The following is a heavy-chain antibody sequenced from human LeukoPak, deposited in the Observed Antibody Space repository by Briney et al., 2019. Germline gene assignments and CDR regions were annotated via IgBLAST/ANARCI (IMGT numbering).Heavy chain of an antibody. D-gene: IGHD1-26*01. CDR3: ARDRSSGAVGASFVY. CDR1: GFTFSSYW. J-gene: IGHJ4*02. Sequence: GGSLRLSCEVSGFTFSSYWMSWVRQAPGKGLEWVANINQDGSEKHYVDSVRGRFTISRDNAKNSLYLQMNSLRAEDTAVYYCARDRSSGAVGASFVYWGQGTLVTVSS. CDR2: INQDGSEK. V-gene: IGHV3-7*04.